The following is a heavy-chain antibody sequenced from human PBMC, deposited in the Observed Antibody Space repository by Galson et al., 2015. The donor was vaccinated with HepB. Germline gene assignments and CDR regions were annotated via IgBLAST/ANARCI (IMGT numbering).Heavy chain of an antibody. V-gene: IGHV5-51*01. Sequence: QSGAEVKEPGESLKISCEGSGHSFTNYWIGWVRQMPGKGPEWMGIIYPGDSDTRYSPSFQGRVTISADKSISTAFLQWSSLKASDTAMYYCARTSDYGDYSDYWGQGTLVTVSS. CDR3: ARTSDYGDYSDY. D-gene: IGHD4-17*01. CDR2: IYPGDSDT. CDR1: GHSFTNYW. J-gene: IGHJ4*02.